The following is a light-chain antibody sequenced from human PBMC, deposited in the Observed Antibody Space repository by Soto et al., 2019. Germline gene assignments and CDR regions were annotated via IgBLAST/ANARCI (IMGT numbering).Light chain of an antibody. CDR1: QSISRD. V-gene: IGKV3-15*01. Sequence: DIVMTQSPATLSVSPGERATLSCRASQSISRDLAWYHQKPGQAPRLLIYATSTRATGIPARFSGSGSATEFTLTISSLQSEDFAIYYCQQYNNWPYTFGQGTKLEIK. J-gene: IGKJ2*01. CDR2: ATS. CDR3: QQYNNWPYT.